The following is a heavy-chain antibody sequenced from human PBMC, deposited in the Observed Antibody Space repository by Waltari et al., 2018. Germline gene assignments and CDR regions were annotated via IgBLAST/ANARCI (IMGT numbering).Heavy chain of an antibody. CDR1: GYTFTSYY. CDR3: ARGGLSGSPEDYYYYYMDV. J-gene: IGHJ6*03. V-gene: IGHV1-46*01. Sequence: QVQLVQSGAEVKKPGASVKVSCKASGYTFTSYYMHWVRQAPGQGLEWMGIINPSGGSTSYAQKFQGRVTMTRDTSTSTVYMELSSLRSEDTAVYYCARGGLSGSPEDYYYYYMDVWGKGTTVTISS. CDR2: INPSGGST. D-gene: IGHD6-25*01.